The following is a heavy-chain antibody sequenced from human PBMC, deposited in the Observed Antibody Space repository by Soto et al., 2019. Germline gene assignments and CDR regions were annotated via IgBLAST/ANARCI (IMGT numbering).Heavy chain of an antibody. CDR3: AREGGYDDSRYYYGMDV. Sequence: QVQLVQSGAEVKKPGSSVKVSCKASGGTFSSYAISWVRQAPGQGLEWMGGIIPIFGTANYAQKFQGRVTMTADESTSTAYMELSSLRSDDTAVYYGAREGGYDDSRYYYGMDVWGQGTTVTVSS. J-gene: IGHJ6*02. CDR1: GGTFSSYA. V-gene: IGHV1-69*12. CDR2: IIPIFGTA. D-gene: IGHD5-12*01.